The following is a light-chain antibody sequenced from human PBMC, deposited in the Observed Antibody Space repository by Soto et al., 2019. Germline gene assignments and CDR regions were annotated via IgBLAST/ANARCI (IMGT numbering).Light chain of an antibody. CDR1: SSDVGGYNY. V-gene: IGLV2-14*01. Sequence: QSALTQPASVSGSPGQSITISCTGTSSDVGGYNYVSWYQQHPGKAPKLMIYEVSNRPSGVSNRFSGSKSGNTASLTISGLQAEDEADYYCSSYTSSSPLYVFGTVTKLTVL. CDR3: SSYTSSSPLYV. J-gene: IGLJ1*01. CDR2: EVS.